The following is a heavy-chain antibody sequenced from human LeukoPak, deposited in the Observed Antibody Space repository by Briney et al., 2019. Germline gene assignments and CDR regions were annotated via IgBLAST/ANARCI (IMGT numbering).Heavy chain of an antibody. J-gene: IGHJ4*02. V-gene: IGHV3-30*03. CDR1: GYTFTHYG. Sequence: GGSLRLSCVISGYTFTHYGFHWVRQAPGKALEWVAYISYNGNNKYEDSVKGRFTISRDNSKNTLYLQMNSLRAEDTAVYYCARFLSLYCGGDCYPITFDYWGQGTLVTVSS. CDR3: ARFLSLYCGGDCYPITFDY. D-gene: IGHD2-21*02. CDR2: ISYNGNNK.